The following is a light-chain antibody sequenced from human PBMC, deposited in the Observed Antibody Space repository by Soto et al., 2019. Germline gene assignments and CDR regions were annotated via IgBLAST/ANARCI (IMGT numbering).Light chain of an antibody. CDR2: GNT. Sequence: QSVLTQPPSVSGAPGQRVTISCTGGLSNIGSGYEVNWYQQLPGTAPKLLISGNTNRPSGVPDRFSGSRSGTSASLAITGLQAEDEAEYFCQSYDSILHVVFGGGTKLTVL. J-gene: IGLJ2*01. CDR3: QSYDSILHVV. V-gene: IGLV1-40*01. CDR1: LSNIGSGYE.